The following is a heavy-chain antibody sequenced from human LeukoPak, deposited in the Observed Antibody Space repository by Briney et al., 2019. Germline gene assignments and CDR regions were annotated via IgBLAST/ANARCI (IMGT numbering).Heavy chain of an antibody. V-gene: IGHV4-34*01. J-gene: IGHJ3*02. CDR3: ARRLYSNYVTYAFDI. D-gene: IGHD4-11*01. CDR2: INHSGST. CDR1: GGSFSGYY. Sequence: SETLSLTCAVYGGSFSGYYWSWIRQPPGKGLEWIGEINHSGSTNYNPSLKSRVTISVDTSKNQFSLKLSSVTAADTAVYYCARRLYSNYVTYAFDIWGQGTMVTVSS.